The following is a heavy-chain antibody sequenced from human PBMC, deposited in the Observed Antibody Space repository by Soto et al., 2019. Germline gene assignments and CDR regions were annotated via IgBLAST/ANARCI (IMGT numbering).Heavy chain of an antibody. CDR2: IYYSGST. CDR1: GGSISSYY. D-gene: IGHD6-19*01. J-gene: IGHJ6*02. Sequence: QVQLQESGPGLVKPSETLSLTCTVSGGSISSYYWSWIRQPPGKGLEWIGYIYYSGSTNYNPSLKSRVTLSVDPSKNQFSLKLSSVTAADTAVYYCARLRDPIAVAGTLYYYYGMDVWGQGTTVTVSS. V-gene: IGHV4-59*08. CDR3: ARLRDPIAVAGTLYYYYGMDV.